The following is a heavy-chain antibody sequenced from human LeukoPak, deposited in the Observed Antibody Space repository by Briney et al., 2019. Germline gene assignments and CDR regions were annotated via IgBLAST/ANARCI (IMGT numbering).Heavy chain of an antibody. D-gene: IGHD3-3*01. CDR3: AKGYYDFWSGYPNWFDP. J-gene: IGHJ5*02. V-gene: IGHV3-23*01. CDR1: GFTFSSYA. CDR2: ISGSGGST. Sequence: GSLRLSCAASGFTFSSYAMSWVRQAPGKGLEWVSAISGSGGSTYYADSVKGRFTISRDNSKNTLYLQMNSLRAEDTAVCYCAKGYYDFWSGYPNWFDPWGQGTLVTVSS.